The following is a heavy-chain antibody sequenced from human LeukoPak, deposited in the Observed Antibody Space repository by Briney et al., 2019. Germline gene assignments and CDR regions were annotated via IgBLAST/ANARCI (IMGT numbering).Heavy chain of an antibody. CDR1: GYSFTSYW. V-gene: IGHV5-51*01. D-gene: IGHD3-10*01. CDR3: ARRYGSGSFPRGDFDY. CDR2: IYPGDSDT. Sequence: GESLKISCQGSGYSFTSYWIGWVRQMPGKGLEWMGIIYPGDSDTRYSPSFQGQVTISADKSISTAYLQWSSLKASDTAMYYCARRYGSGSFPRGDFDYWGQGTLVTVSS. J-gene: IGHJ4*02.